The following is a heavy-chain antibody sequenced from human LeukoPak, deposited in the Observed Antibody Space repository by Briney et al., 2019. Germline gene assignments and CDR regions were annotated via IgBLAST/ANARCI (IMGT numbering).Heavy chain of an antibody. D-gene: IGHD6-19*01. J-gene: IGHJ4*02. CDR2: SSPYKGDS. CDR1: GYTFSSYG. CDR3: ARVSYNTGWNGDY. Sequence: ASVKVSCKTSGYTFSSYGVDWVRQAPGQALEWMGWSSPYKGDSKFAEKFQGRVTMTTDTSTSTAFMELRSLRSDDTGVYYCARVSYNTGWNGDYWGQGTLVTVSS. V-gene: IGHV1-18*01.